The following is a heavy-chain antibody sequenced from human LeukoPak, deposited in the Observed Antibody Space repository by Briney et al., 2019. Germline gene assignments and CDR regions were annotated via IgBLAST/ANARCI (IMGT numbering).Heavy chain of an antibody. J-gene: IGHJ6*03. D-gene: IGHD3-9*01. Sequence: PGGSLRLSCAASGFTVSSNYMSWVRQAPGKGLEWVSVIYSGGSTYYADSVKGRFTISRDNSKNTLYLQMNSLRAEDTAVYYCARELSSPYYDILTGSLGYYYYYMDVWGKGTTVTISS. CDR1: GFTVSSNY. V-gene: IGHV3-66*01. CDR2: IYSGGST. CDR3: ARELSSPYYDILTGSLGYYYYYMDV.